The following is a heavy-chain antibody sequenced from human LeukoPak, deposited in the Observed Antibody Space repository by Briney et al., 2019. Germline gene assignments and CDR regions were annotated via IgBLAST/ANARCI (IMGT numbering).Heavy chain of an antibody. J-gene: IGHJ5*02. V-gene: IGHV4-31*03. CDR2: IYYSGST. CDR3: ARAKYPLSWFDP. D-gene: IGHD6-6*01. CDR1: GGSISSGGYY. Sequence: PSQTLSLTCTVSGGSISSGGYYWSWIRQHPGKSLEWIGYIYYSGSTYYNPSLKSRVTISVDTSKNQFSLKLSSVTAADTAVYYCARAKYPLSWFDPWGQGTLVTVSS.